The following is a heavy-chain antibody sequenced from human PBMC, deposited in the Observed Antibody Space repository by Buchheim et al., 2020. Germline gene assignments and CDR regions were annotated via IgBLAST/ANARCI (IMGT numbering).Heavy chain of an antibody. Sequence: EVQLLESGGGLVQPGGSLRLSCAASGFTFSSYAMSWVRQAPGKGLKWVSAISGSGGSTYYADSVKGRFTISRDNSKNTLYLQMNSLRAEDTAVYYCAKDGEFANGRMVRGMGYYYGMDVWGQGTT. D-gene: IGHD3-10*01. J-gene: IGHJ6*02. CDR3: AKDGEFANGRMVRGMGYYYGMDV. V-gene: IGHV3-23*01. CDR2: ISGSGGST. CDR1: GFTFSSYA.